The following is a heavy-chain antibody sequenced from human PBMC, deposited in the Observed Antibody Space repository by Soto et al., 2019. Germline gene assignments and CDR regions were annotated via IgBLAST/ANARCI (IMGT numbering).Heavy chain of an antibody. Sequence: EVQLVESGGGLVQPGGSLRLSCAASGFTFSSYWMSWVRQAPGKGLEWVANIKQDGSEKYYVDSVKGRFTISRDNAXXSLYLQMNSLRAEDTAVYYCARDQVVVGYYYGMDVWGQGTTVTVSS. CDR2: IKQDGSEK. CDR1: GFTFSSYW. V-gene: IGHV3-7*01. CDR3: ARDQVVVGYYYGMDV. J-gene: IGHJ6*02. D-gene: IGHD2-15*01.